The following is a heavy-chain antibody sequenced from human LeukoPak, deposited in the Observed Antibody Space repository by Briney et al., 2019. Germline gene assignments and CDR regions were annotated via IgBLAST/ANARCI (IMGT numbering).Heavy chain of an antibody. CDR1: GGSISSYY. D-gene: IGHD6-13*01. J-gene: IGHJ5*02. Sequence: SETLSLTCTVSGGSISSYYWSWIRQPPGKGLEWIGYIYYSGSTNYNPSLKSRVTISVDPSKNQSSLKLSSVTAADTAVYYCARHVSSSWYARFDPWGQGTLVTVSS. V-gene: IGHV4-59*08. CDR2: IYYSGST. CDR3: ARHVSSSWYARFDP.